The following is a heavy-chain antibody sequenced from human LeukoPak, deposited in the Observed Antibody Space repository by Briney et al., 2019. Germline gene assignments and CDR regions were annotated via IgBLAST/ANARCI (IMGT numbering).Heavy chain of an antibody. CDR1: GFTFSTYS. CDR3: ARDYFDSSGFYYVYFDF. CDR2: IKHDGSEK. V-gene: IGHV3-7*01. Sequence: PGGSLRLSCAASGFTFSTYSMSWVRQAPGKGLEWVAKIKHDGSEKYYVDSVKGRFTISRDNAKNSLYLQMNSLRAEDTAVYYCARDYFDSSGFYYVYFDFWGQGTLVTVSS. D-gene: IGHD3-22*01. J-gene: IGHJ4*02.